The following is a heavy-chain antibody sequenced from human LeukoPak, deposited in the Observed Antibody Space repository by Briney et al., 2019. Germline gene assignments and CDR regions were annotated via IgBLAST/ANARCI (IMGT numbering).Heavy chain of an antibody. CDR2: INPNSGGT. V-gene: IGHV1-2*02. D-gene: IGHD3-22*01. CDR1: GYTFTGYY. Sequence: ASVKVSCKASGYTFTGYYMHWVRQAPGQGLEWMGWINPNSGGTNYAQKFQGRVTMTRDTSISTAYMELSRLRSDDTAVYYCASSVDYYDSSGYSHPYYFDYWGQGTLVTVSS. J-gene: IGHJ4*02. CDR3: ASSVDYYDSSGYSHPYYFDY.